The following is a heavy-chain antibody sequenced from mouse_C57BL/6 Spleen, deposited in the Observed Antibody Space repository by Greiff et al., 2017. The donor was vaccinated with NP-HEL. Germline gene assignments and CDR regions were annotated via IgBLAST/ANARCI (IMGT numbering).Heavy chain of an antibody. D-gene: IGHD4-1*01. CDR3: VRLGPESYFDY. CDR1: GFSFNTYA. Sequence: EVMLVESGGGLVQPKGSLKLSCAASGFSFNTYAMNWVRQAPGKGLEWVARIRSKSNNYATYYADSVKDRFTISRDDSESMLYLQMNNLKTEDTAMYYCVRLGPESYFDYWGQGTTLTVSS. CDR2: IRSKSNNYAT. J-gene: IGHJ2*01. V-gene: IGHV10-1*01.